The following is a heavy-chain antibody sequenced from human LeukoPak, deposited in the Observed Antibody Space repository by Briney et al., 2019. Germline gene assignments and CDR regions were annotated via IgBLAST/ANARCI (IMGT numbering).Heavy chain of an antibody. CDR1: GFTFSSYW. J-gene: IGHJ4*02. CDR2: INRDGSST. V-gene: IGHV3-74*01. Sequence: GGSLRLSCAASGFTFSSYWMHWVRQAPGKGLVWVSRINRDGSSTSYADSVKGRFTISRDNAKNTLYLQMNSLRAEDTAVYYCARGVTMATISPYVYWGQGTLVTVSS. CDR3: ARGVTMATISPYVY. D-gene: IGHD5-24*01.